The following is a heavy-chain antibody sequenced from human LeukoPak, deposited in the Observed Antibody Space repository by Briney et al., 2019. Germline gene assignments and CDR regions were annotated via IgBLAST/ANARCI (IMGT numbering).Heavy chain of an antibody. CDR3: ARDLYGDYGFDT. D-gene: IGHD4-17*01. Sequence: GGSLRLSCAASGFNFDDYGMSWVRQAPGKGLEWVSGSNWNGGNTGYADSVKGRFTVSRDNARKSLFLQMNSPRVEDTALYYCARDLYGDYGFDTWGQGTLVTVS. CDR1: GFNFDDYG. J-gene: IGHJ3*02. CDR2: SNWNGGNT. V-gene: IGHV3-20*04.